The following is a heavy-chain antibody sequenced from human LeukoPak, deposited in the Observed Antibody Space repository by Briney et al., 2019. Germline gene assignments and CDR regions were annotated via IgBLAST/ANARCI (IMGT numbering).Heavy chain of an antibody. J-gene: IGHJ1*01. CDR2: ISAYNGNT. D-gene: IGHD5-18*01. V-gene: IGHV1-18*01. Sequence: ASVKVSCKASGYTFTSYGISWVRQAPGQGLEWMGWISAYNGNTNYAQKLQGRVTMTTDTSTSTAYMELRSLRSDDTAVYCCARHTLGYSPAGFQHWGQGTLVTVSS. CDR3: ARHTLGYSPAGFQH. CDR1: GYTFTSYG.